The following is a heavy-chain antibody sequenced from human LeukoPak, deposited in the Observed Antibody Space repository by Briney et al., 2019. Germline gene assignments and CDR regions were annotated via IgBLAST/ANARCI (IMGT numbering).Heavy chain of an antibody. V-gene: IGHV3-53*01. CDR1: GFTVSSNY. J-gene: IGHJ6*03. CDR2: IYSGGST. CDR3: ASPRGSGADYYYMDV. Sequence: PEGSLRLSCAASGFTVSSNYMSWVRQAPGKGLEWVSVIYSGGSTYYADSVKGRFTISRDNSKNTLYLQMNSLRAEDTAVYYCASPRGSGADYYYMDVWGKGTTVTISS. D-gene: IGHD3-16*01.